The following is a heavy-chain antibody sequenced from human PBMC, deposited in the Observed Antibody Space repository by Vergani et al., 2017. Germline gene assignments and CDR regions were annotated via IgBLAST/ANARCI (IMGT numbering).Heavy chain of an antibody. D-gene: IGHD3-22*01. V-gene: IGHV1-46*03. CDR1: GYTLTSYY. Sequence: VQLVQSGAEVKKPGASVKVSCKASGYTLTSYYMHWVRQAPGQGLDWLGIINPSGGRTSYAQKFQGRVTMTRDTSTSPVSMELSSMRSEDPAVYYCARVGITMIVVAPLDYWGQGTLVTVSS. J-gene: IGHJ4*02. CDR2: INPSGGRT. CDR3: ARVGITMIVVAPLDY.